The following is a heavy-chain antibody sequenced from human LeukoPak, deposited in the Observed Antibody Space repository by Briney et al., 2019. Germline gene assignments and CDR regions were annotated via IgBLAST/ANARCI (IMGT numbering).Heavy chain of an antibody. Sequence: GGSLRLSCAVSGLTFRRYWMSWVRQAPGKGLEWVANINQDGSEEYFVDSVKGRFTISRDNAKNLLHLQMNTLRAEDTAVYYCARERDGRFFDYWGQGTLVTVSS. CDR2: INQDGSEE. J-gene: IGHJ4*02. CDR3: ARERDGRFFDY. V-gene: IGHV3-7*01. D-gene: IGHD5-24*01. CDR1: GLTFRRYW.